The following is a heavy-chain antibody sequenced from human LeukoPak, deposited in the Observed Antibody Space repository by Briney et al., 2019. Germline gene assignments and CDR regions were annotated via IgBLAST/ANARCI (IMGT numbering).Heavy chain of an antibody. CDR3: ARGNSYYYDSSGYDAFDI. V-gene: IGHV1-69*05. CDR1: GGTFSSYA. CDR2: IIPIFGTA. D-gene: IGHD3-22*01. J-gene: IGHJ3*02. Sequence: GASVKVSCKASGGTFSSYAISWVRQAPGQGLEWMGRIIPIFGTASYAQKFQGRVTITTDESTSTAYMELSSLRSEDTAVYYCARGNSYYYDSSGYDAFDIWGQGTMVTVSS.